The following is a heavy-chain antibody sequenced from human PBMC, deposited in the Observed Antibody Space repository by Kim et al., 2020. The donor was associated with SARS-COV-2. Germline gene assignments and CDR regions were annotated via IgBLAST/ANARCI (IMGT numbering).Heavy chain of an antibody. CDR2: ISSSSSSYI. CDR3: ARGGSIAARLPSY. V-gene: IGHV3-21*01. D-gene: IGHD6-6*01. J-gene: IGHJ4*02. CDR1: GFTFSSYS. Sequence: GGSLRLSCAASGFTFSSYSMNWVRQAPGKGLEWVSSISSSSSSYIYYADSVKGRFTISRDNAKNSLYLQMNSLRAEDTAVYYCARGGSIAARLPSYWGQGTLVTVSS.